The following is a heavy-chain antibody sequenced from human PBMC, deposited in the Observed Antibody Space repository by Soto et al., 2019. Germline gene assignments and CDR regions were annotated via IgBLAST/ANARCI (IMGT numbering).Heavy chain of an antibody. V-gene: IGHV3-64*01. D-gene: IGHD4-17*01. J-gene: IGHJ6*02. Sequence: GGSLRLSCAASGFTFSSYAMHWVRQAPGKGLEYVSAISSNGGSTYYANSVKGRFTISRDNSKNTLYLQMGSLRAEDMAVYYCASSYGDSALYYYGMDVWGQGTTVTVSS. CDR1: GFTFSSYA. CDR3: ASSYGDSALYYYGMDV. CDR2: ISSNGGST.